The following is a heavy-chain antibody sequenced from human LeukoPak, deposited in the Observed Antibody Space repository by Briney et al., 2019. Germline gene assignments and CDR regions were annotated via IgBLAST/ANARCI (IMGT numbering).Heavy chain of an antibody. D-gene: IGHD1-26*01. V-gene: IGHV3-13*01. CDR1: GFTFSSYD. CDR3: TRAVGATNLGFDY. Sequence: GGSPRLSCAASGFTFSSYDMHWVRQATGKGLEWVSAIGTAGDTYYADSVKGRSTISRENAKNSLFLQVNSLRVGGTAVYYCTRAVGATNLGFDYWGQGTLVTVSS. J-gene: IGHJ4*02. CDR2: IGTAGDT.